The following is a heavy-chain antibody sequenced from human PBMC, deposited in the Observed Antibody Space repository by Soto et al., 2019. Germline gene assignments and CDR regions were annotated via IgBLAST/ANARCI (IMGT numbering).Heavy chain of an antibody. J-gene: IGHJ4*02. D-gene: IGHD3-9*01. Sequence: PGGSLRLSCAASGFTFNNHAVHWVRQAPGKGLEWVAVISYDGKDKYYADSVKGRFTISRDNSKNTVFLQMNNVRVEDTVVFYCARTSIFMYYFDYWGQGALVTVSS. CDR3: ARTSIFMYYFDY. CDR2: ISYDGKDK. V-gene: IGHV3-30*04. CDR1: GFTFNNHA.